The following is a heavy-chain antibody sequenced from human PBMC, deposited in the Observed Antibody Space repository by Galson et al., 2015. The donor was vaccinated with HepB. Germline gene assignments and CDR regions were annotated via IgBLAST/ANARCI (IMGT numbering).Heavy chain of an antibody. CDR3: ARAPLVGYGDYVVWGGFSY. CDR1: GFTFSSYW. J-gene: IGHJ4*02. V-gene: IGHV3-7*03. CDR2: IKQDGSEK. Sequence: SLRLSCAASGFTFSSYWMSWVRQAPGKGLEWVANIKQDGSEKYYVDSVKGRFTISRDNAKNSLYLQMNSLRAEDTAVYYCARAPLVGYGDYVVWGGFSYWGQGTLVTVSS. D-gene: IGHD4-17*01.